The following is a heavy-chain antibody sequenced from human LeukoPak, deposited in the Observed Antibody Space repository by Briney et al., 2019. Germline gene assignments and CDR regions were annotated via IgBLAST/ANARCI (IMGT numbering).Heavy chain of an antibody. CDR3: ARTYGGVYAFDI. CDR2: INHSGST. V-gene: IGHV4-34*01. CDR1: GGSFSAFY. D-gene: IGHD4-17*01. Sequence: SETLSLTCTVYGGSFSAFYWSWIRQPPGKGLEWIGEINHSGSTNYNPSLKSRITISVDMSKNQFSLKLTSVTAADTAVYYCARTYGGVYAFDIWGQGTMVTVSS. J-gene: IGHJ3*02.